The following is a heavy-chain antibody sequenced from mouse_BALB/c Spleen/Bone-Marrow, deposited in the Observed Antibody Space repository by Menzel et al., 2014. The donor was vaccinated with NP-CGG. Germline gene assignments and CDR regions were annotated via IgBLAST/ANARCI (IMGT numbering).Heavy chain of an antibody. Sequence: QAQLKQSGAELVRPGSSVKISCKASGYPFSSYWMNWVKQRPGQGLEWIGQIYPGDGETNYNGKFKGNATLTADKSSSTAYMQLISLTSEDSAVYFCARKYGDYWGQGTTLTVSS. CDR3: ARKYGDY. CDR1: GYPFSSYW. J-gene: IGHJ2*01. CDR2: IYPGDGET. V-gene: IGHV1-80*01. D-gene: IGHD2-10*02.